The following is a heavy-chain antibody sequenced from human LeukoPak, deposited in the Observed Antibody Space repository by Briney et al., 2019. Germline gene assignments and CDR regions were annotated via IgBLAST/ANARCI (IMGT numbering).Heavy chain of an antibody. V-gene: IGHV1-2*02. CDR1: GYTFTSYY. CDR3: ARQGYARYFDY. CDR2: IKSNSGGT. J-gene: IGHJ4*02. D-gene: IGHD2-8*01. Sequence: ASVKVSCKASGYTFTSYYMHWVRQAPGQGLEWMGWIKSNSGGTNYAQKFQGRVTMTRDTSINTAYMELSSLTSDDTAVYYCARQGYARYFDYWGQGTLVTVSS.